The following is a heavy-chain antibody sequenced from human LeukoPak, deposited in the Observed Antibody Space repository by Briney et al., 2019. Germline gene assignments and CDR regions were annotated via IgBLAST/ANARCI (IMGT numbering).Heavy chain of an antibody. Sequence: PGGSLRLSCAASGFTFSSYGMHWVRQAPGKGLEWVAFIRYDGSNKYYADSVKGRFTISRDNSKNTLYLQMNSLRAEDTAVYYCARENPYYDILTGDAFDIWGQGTMVTVSS. V-gene: IGHV3-30*02. CDR1: GFTFSSYG. CDR3: ARENPYYDILTGDAFDI. J-gene: IGHJ3*02. CDR2: IRYDGSNK. D-gene: IGHD3-9*01.